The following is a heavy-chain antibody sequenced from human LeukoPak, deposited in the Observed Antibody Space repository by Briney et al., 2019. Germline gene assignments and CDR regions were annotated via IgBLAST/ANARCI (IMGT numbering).Heavy chain of an antibody. J-gene: IGHJ4*02. Sequence: PSETLSLTCTVSGGSISSSSYYWGWIRQPPGKGLEWIGSIYYSGSTYYNPSLKSRVTISVDTSKNQFSLKLSSVTAADTAVYYCARESRSGWYYYDSSGYYNFDYWGQGTLVTVSS. D-gene: IGHD3-22*01. V-gene: IGHV4-39*07. CDR1: GGSISSSSYY. CDR3: ARESRSGWYYYDSSGYYNFDY. CDR2: IYYSGST.